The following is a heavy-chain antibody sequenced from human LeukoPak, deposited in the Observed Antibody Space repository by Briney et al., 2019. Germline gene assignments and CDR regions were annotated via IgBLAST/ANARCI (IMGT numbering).Heavy chain of an antibody. CDR2: VYYSGST. CDR3: ARSTAFYGSGTYYNGDMDV. CDR1: NGSISDSD. J-gene: IGHJ6*01. D-gene: IGHD3-10*01. V-gene: IGHV4-59*01. Sequence: LQTPSLTCTVSNGSISDSDWNCIPEPPGTERECIGCVYYSGSTNYNPSLKPRIAMSVDTSKNQFTLKLSSVIAADPAVCSCARSTAFYGSGTYYNGDMDVWGQGTTVTVSS.